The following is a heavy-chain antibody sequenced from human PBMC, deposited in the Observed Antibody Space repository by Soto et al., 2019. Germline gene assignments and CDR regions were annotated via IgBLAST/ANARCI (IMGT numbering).Heavy chain of an antibody. CDR1: GFTFTDAW. V-gene: IGHV3-15*07. D-gene: IGHD2-2*01. J-gene: IGHJ4*02. CDR3: TTQRFDCVTTTCWENSFDY. Sequence: GGSLRLSCAASGFTFTDAWINWVRQAPGKGLEWVGRIKSKTDGATTDYAAPVKGRFTISRDDSKNTLYLQMNSLKTEDTAVYYCTTQRFDCVTTTCWENSFDYWGQGTPVTVSS. CDR2: IKSKTDGATT.